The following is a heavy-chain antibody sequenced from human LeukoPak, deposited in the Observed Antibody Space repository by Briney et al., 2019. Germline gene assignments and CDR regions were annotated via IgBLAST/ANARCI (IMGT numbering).Heavy chain of an antibody. CDR3: ARGDGGVVVPAARGGFDY. J-gene: IGHJ4*02. CDR1: GGSISSSSYY. V-gene: IGHV4-39*07. CDR2: IYYSGST. D-gene: IGHD2-2*01. Sequence: SETLSLTCTVSGGSISSSSYYWGWIRQPPGKGLEWIGSIYYSGSTYYNPSLKSRVTISVDTSKNQFSLKLSSVTAADTAVYYCARGDGGVVVPAARGGFDYWGQGTLVTVSS.